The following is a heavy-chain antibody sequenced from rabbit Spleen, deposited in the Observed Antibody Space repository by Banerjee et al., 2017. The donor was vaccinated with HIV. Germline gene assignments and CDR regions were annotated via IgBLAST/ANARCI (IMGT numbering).Heavy chain of an antibody. CDR1: GFSFSGSYY. CDR3: ATDRSYASSGAYYLNL. V-gene: IGHV1S40*01. CDR2: IYTGSSGIA. J-gene: IGHJ4*01. D-gene: IGHD1-1*01. Sequence: QSLEDSGGDLVKPGASLTLTCTASGFSFSGSYYMCWVRQAPGKGLEWIACIYTGSSGIAYYSSWAKGRFTISKTSSTTVTLQMTSLTAADTATYFCATDRSYASSGAYYLNLWGQGTLVTVS.